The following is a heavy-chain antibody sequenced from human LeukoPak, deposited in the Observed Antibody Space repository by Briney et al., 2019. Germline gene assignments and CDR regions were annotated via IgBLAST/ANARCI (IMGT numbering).Heavy chain of an antibody. Sequence: SQTLSLTCTVSGGSISSGDYYWSWIRQPPGKTLEWIGYIYYSGSTNYNPSLRSRVTISVDSSKNQFSLKLNSVTAADTAVYYCARGSGQWGFDSWGQGTLVTVSS. V-gene: IGHV4-61*08. CDR1: GGSISSGDYY. CDR3: ARGSGQWGFDS. D-gene: IGHD3-10*01. CDR2: IYYSGST. J-gene: IGHJ4*02.